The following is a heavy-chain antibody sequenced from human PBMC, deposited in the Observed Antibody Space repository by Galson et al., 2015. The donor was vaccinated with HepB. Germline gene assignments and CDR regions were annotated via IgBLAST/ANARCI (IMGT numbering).Heavy chain of an antibody. CDR1: GFTFSNAW. J-gene: IGHJ4*02. Sequence: SLRLSCAASGFTFSNAWMNWVRQAPGKGLEWVGRIKSKTDGGTTDYAAPVKGRFTISRDDSKNTLYLQMNSLRAEDTAVYYCANLVRRSSWCYWGQGTLVTVSS. CDR2: IKSKTDGGTT. D-gene: IGHD6-19*01. V-gene: IGHV3-15*07. CDR3: ANLVRRSSWCY.